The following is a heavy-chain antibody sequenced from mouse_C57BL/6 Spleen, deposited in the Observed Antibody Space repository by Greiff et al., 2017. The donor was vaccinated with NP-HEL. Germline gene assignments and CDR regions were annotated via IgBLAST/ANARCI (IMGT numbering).Heavy chain of an antibody. CDR1: GYTFTSYW. CDR2: IHPNSGST. V-gene: IGHV1-64*01. J-gene: IGHJ4*01. D-gene: IGHD3-2*02. Sequence: QVQLKQSGAELVEPGASVKLSCKASGYTFTSYWMHWVKQRPGQGLEWIGMIHPNSGSTNYNEKFKSKATLTVDKSSSTAYMQLSSLTSEDSAVYYCASQTAQANAMDYWGQGTSVTVSS. CDR3: ASQTAQANAMDY.